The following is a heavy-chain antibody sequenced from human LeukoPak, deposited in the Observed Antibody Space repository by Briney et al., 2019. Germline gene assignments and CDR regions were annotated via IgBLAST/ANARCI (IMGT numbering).Heavy chain of an antibody. J-gene: IGHJ4*02. D-gene: IGHD1-26*01. CDR2: IYTSGST. V-gene: IGHV4-4*07. CDR1: GGSISSYH. Sequence: SETLSLTCTVSGGSISSYHWSWIRQPAGKGLEWIGRIYTSGSTNYNPSLKSRVTISVDKSKNQFSLKLSSVTAADTAVYYCARHSPGSLSGNYVLDYWGQGTLVTVSS. CDR3: ARHSPGSLSGNYVLDY.